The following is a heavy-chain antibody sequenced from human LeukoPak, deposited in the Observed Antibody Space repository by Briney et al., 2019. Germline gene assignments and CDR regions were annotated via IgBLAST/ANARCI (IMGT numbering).Heavy chain of an antibody. Sequence: SQTLSLTCAISGDSVSRNSATWNWIRQSPSRGLEWLGRTYYRSKWYNDYALSVKSRITINPDTLKNQFSLQLNSVTPEDTAVYYCARDSVVRGGNPATPHPNNFFDLWGQGTLLTVSS. CDR2: TYYRSKWYN. J-gene: IGHJ5*02. CDR1: GDSVSRNSAT. V-gene: IGHV6-1*01. CDR3: ARDSVVRGGNPATPHPNNFFDL. D-gene: IGHD3-10*01.